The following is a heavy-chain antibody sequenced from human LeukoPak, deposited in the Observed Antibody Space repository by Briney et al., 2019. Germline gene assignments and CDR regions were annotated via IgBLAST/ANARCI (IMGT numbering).Heavy chain of an antibody. CDR1: GFTFSGSA. CDR2: IRSKPNNYAT. V-gene: IGHV3-73*01. Sequence: GGSLKLSCAASGFTFSGSAMHWVRQASGKGLEWVSRIRSKPNNYATAYAASVNGRFTISRDDSKNTAYLQMNSLKTEDTAVYYCTSGSYSGSYWYFDYWGQGTLVTVSS. CDR3: TSGSYSGSYWYFDY. D-gene: IGHD1-26*01. J-gene: IGHJ4*02.